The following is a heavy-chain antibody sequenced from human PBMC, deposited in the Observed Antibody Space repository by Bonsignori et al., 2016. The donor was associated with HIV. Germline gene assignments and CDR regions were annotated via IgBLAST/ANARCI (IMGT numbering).Heavy chain of an antibody. CDR3: AKGYYYDSSGAFFDY. V-gene: IGHV3-9*01. CDR2: ISWNSGSI. Sequence: PGKGLEWVSGISWNSGSIGYADSVKGRFTISRDNAKNSLYLQMNSLRAEDTALYYCAKGYYYDSSGAFFDYWGQGTLVTVSS. J-gene: IGHJ4*02. D-gene: IGHD3-22*01.